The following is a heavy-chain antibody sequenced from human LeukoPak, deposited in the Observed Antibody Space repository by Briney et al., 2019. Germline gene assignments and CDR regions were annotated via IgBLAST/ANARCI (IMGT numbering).Heavy chain of an antibody. CDR3: AKVGKLYYFDY. D-gene: IGHD1-1*01. CDR1: GFTFSSYA. V-gene: IGHV3-23*01. J-gene: IGHJ4*02. CDR2: ISGSGGST. Sequence: GGSLRLSCAASGFTFSSYAMSWGRQAPGKGLEWVSAISGSGGSTYYADSVKGRFTVSRDNSKNTLYLQMNSLRAEDTAVYYCAKVGKLYYFDYWGQGTLVTVSS.